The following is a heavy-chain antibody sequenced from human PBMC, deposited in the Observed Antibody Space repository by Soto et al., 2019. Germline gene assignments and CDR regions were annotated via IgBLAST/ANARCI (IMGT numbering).Heavy chain of an antibody. V-gene: IGHV3-21*06. D-gene: IGHD1-1*01. J-gene: IGHJ3*01. CDR3: ARMGTTNAFEV. CDR2: LSGSSTYI. CDR1: GFNFSTYI. Sequence: EVQVVESGGGLVKPGGSLRLSCAASGFNFSTYILTWVRQAPGKGLEWISSLSGSSTYIYHADSVKGRFAISRDNAKNSLSLQMSSLRAEDTALYYCARMGTTNAFEVWGQGTMVTVSS.